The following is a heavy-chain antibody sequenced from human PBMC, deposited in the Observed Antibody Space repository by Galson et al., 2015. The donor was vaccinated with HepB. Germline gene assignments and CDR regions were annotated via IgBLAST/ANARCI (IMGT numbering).Heavy chain of an antibody. CDR1: GYSFTSYW. CDR3: ARRGMGGSGSYRGMDV. D-gene: IGHD3-10*01. J-gene: IGHJ6*02. V-gene: IGHV5-10-1*01. Sequence: QSGAEVKKPGESLRISCKGSGYSFTSYWISWVRQMPGKGLEWMGRIDPSDSYTNYSPSFQGHVTISADKSISTAYLQWSSLKAADTAMYDCARRGMGGSGSYRGMDVWGQGTTVTVSS. CDR2: IDPSDSYT.